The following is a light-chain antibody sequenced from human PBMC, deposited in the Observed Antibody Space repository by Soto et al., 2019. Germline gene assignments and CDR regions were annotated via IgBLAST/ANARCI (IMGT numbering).Light chain of an antibody. J-gene: IGLJ3*02. CDR1: GSDIGAYKF. Sequence: QSVLAQPPSASGSPGQSVTISCTGSGSDIGAYKFVSWYQQHPGKAPKLMIFGVTERPSGVPDRFSGSKSGNTASPTVSGLQADDEAIYYCYSYAGRNIWVFGGGTKVTVL. CDR3: YSYAGRNIWV. CDR2: GVT. V-gene: IGLV2-8*01.